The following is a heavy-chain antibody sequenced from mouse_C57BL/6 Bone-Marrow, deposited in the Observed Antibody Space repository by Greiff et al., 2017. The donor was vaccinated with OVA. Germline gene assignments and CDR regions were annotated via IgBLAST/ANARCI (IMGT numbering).Heavy chain of an antibody. V-gene: IGHV14-4*01. Sequence: EVQLQQSGAELVRPGASVKLSCTASGFNIKDDYMHWVKQRPDQGLEWIGWIDPENGDTEYASKFQGKATITADTSSNTAYLQLSSLTSEDTAVYYCTRSSLFFAYWGQGTLVTVSA. CDR1: GFNIKDDY. CDR3: TRSSLFFAY. CDR2: IDPENGDT. J-gene: IGHJ3*01. D-gene: IGHD1-1*01.